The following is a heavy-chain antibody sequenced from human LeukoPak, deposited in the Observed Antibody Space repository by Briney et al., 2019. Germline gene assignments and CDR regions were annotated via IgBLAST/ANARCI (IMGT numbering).Heavy chain of an antibody. CDR3: ARNKGMDV. CDR2: VNRDGSET. Sequence: GGSLRLSCAASGFALSSHWMTWVRQVPGRGPEWVANVNRDGSETYYLDSVKGRFTISKDNAKNSLYLQMNSLRAEDTALFHCARNKGMDVWGQGTTVIVSS. J-gene: IGHJ6*02. CDR1: GFALSSHW. D-gene: IGHD3-10*01. V-gene: IGHV3-7*03.